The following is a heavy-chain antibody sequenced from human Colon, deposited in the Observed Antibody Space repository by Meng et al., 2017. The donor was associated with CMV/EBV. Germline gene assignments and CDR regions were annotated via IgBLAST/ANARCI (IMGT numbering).Heavy chain of an antibody. Sequence: GESLKISCAASGFTFSTYSMNWVRQAPGRGLEWVSSISSSSDVIYYADSVKGRFTISRDNAKNSLYLQMNSLRAEDTAVYYCARDPEGPWGQGTLVTVSS. J-gene: IGHJ5*02. V-gene: IGHV3-21*01. CDR2: ISSSSDVI. CDR3: ARDPEGP. CDR1: GFTFSTYS.